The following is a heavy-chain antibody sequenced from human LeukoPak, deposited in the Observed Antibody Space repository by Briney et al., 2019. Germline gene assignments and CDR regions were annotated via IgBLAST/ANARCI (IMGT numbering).Heavy chain of an antibody. V-gene: IGHV4-59*01. J-gene: IGHJ5*02. CDR1: GGSISSYY. CDR2: IYYSGSI. CDR3: ARGSYGSGSYLGLNWFDP. D-gene: IGHD3-10*01. Sequence: SETLSLTCTVSGGSISSYYWSWIRQPPGKGLEWIGYIYYSGSINYNPSLKSRVTISVDTSKNQFSLRLSSVTAADTAVYYCARGSYGSGSYLGLNWFDPWGQGTLVTVSS.